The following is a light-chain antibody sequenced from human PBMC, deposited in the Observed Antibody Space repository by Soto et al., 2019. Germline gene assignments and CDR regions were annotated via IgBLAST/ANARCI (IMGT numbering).Light chain of an antibody. Sequence: DIQMTQSPSSLSASVGDRITITCRASQSISRYLNWYQHKPGKAPKLLINAASSLERGVPSRFSGGGSGTDFTLNISSLQPDDFANYYCQQNYRATQWTFGQGTKVEVK. CDR3: QQNYRATQWT. V-gene: IGKV1-39*01. CDR1: QSISRY. J-gene: IGKJ1*01. CDR2: AAS.